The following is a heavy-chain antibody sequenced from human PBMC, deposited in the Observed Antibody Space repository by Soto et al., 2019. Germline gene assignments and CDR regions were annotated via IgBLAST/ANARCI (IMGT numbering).Heavy chain of an antibody. J-gene: IGHJ6*04. Sequence: QVQLVQSGAEVKKPGASVKVSCKASGYTFTSYDINWVRQATGQGLEWMGWMNPNSGNTGYAQKFQGRVTMTRNTSISTAYMELSSLRSEDTAVYYCARDGSDYVVDYYYYGMDVWGKGTTVTVSS. D-gene: IGHD4-17*01. CDR3: ARDGSDYVVDYYYYGMDV. V-gene: IGHV1-8*01. CDR1: GYTFTSYD. CDR2: MNPNSGNT.